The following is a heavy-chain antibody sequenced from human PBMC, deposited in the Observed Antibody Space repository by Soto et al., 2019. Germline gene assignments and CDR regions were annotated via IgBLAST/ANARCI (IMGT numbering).Heavy chain of an antibody. CDR1: GSIVLSSY. D-gene: IGHD6-19*01. CDR2: INPSGGST. V-gene: IGHV1-46*01. J-gene: IGHJ4*02. CDR3: ERGRSGQIGVFD. Sequence: ASVTLSCASAGSIVLSSYMHWVRQAPGQVLEWMGFINPSGGSTSYAQKFQGRVTMTRDMSITTVYMELNNLSPDDTAVYYCERGRSGQIGVFDWGQGTQVTFSS.